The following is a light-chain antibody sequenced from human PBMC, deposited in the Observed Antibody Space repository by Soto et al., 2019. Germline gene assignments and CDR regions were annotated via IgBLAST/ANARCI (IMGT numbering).Light chain of an antibody. V-gene: IGKV3-20*01. CDR1: QTVSSSY. CDR3: QQYGSSPWT. CDR2: GAS. J-gene: IGKJ1*01. Sequence: ETVLTQSPGTLSLSPGERATLSCRASQTVSSSYFAWYQQKPGQAPRLLIYGASSRATGIPDRFSGSGSGTDFTLTISRLEPEDFAVYYCQQYGSSPWTFGQGTKVEIK.